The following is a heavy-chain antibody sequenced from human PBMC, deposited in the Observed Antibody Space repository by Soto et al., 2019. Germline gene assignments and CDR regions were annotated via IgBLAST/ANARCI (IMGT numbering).Heavy chain of an antibody. Sequence: PGESLKISCKGSGYSFTSYWIGWVRQMPGKGLEWMGIIYPGDSDTRYSPSFQGQVTISADKSISTAYLQWSSLKASDTAMYYCARHPYCTNGVCSPQYYYYGMDVWGQGTTVTVS. J-gene: IGHJ6*02. CDR2: IYPGDSDT. CDR3: ARHPYCTNGVCSPQYYYYGMDV. V-gene: IGHV5-51*01. D-gene: IGHD2-8*01. CDR1: GYSFTSYW.